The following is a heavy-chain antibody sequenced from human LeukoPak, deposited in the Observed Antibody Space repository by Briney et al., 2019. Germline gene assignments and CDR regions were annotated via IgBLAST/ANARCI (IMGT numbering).Heavy chain of an antibody. V-gene: IGHV5-51*01. D-gene: IGHD5-12*01. CDR2: IYPCGSDT. CDR1: GYSFTTYW. CDR3: ARAGGYTQGANLVY. J-gene: IGHJ4*02. Sequence: GESLKTSCQGSGYSFTTYWFGWWRPMPGKGLEGMVIIYPCGSDTRYNPSFQGQVTISADKSISPAYLQWSSLKASDTALYYCARAGGYTQGANLVYWGQGTMVTVRS.